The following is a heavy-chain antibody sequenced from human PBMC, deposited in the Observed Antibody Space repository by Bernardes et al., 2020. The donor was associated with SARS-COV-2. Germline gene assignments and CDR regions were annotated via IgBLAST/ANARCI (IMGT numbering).Heavy chain of an antibody. D-gene: IGHD3-3*01. V-gene: IGHV4-39*01. CDR2: IYYSGST. CDR1: GGSISSSSYY. CDR3: ARHGLASITIFGVVTLGGWFDP. J-gene: IGHJ5*02. Sequence: SETLSLTCTVSGGSISSSSYYWGWIRQPPGKGLEWIGSIYYSGSTYYNPSLKSRVTISVDTSKNQFSLKLSSVTAADTAVYYCARHGLASITIFGVVTLGGWFDPWGQGTLVNVSS.